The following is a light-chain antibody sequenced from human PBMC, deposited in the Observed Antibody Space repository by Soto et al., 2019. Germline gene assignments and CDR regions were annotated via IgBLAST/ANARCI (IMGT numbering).Light chain of an antibody. V-gene: IGKV4-1*01. CDR1: QSVLSSSDRRNY. J-gene: IGKJ2*01. Sequence: DIVMAQSPDSLAVALGARATINCKSSQSVLSSSDRRNYLAWYQQKPGQPLKLLIYWASIRESGVPDRFSGSGSGTDFTITISSLQAEDVAVYYCQQYYASPLTCGQGTKLEI. CDR3: QQYYASPLT. CDR2: WAS.